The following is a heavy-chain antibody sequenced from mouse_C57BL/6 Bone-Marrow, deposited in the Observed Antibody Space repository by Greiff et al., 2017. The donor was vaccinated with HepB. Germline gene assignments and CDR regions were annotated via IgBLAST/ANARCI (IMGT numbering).Heavy chain of an antibody. V-gene: IGHV1-81*01. Sequence: VQLQQSGAELARPGASVKLSCKASGYTFTSYGISWVKQRTGQGLEWIGEIYPRSGNTYYNEKFKGKATLTADKSSSTAYMELRSLTSEDSAVYFCARSYYYGSSFYAMDYWGKGTSVTVSS. J-gene: IGHJ4*01. D-gene: IGHD1-1*01. CDR3: ARSYYYGSSFYAMDY. CDR2: IYPRSGNT. CDR1: GYTFTSYG.